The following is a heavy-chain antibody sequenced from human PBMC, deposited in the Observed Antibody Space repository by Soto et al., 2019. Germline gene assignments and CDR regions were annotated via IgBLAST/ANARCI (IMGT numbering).Heavy chain of an antibody. V-gene: IGHV5-10-1*01. Sequence: LGESLKISCKGSGYSFTSYWIYWVRQMPGKGLEWMGRIDPSDSYTNYSPSFQGHVTMSADKSISTAFLQWSSLKASDTAMYYCARRAVAGSSTEYYNYYYGMDVWGQGTTVTVSS. CDR1: GYSFTSYW. J-gene: IGHJ6*02. CDR3: ARRAVAGSSTEYYNYYYGMDV. D-gene: IGHD6-19*01. CDR2: IDPSDSYT.